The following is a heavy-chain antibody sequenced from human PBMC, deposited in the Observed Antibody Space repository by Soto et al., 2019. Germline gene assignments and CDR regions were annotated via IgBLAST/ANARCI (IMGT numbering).Heavy chain of an antibody. V-gene: IGHV3-9*01. Sequence: PGGSLRLSCAASGFTFDDYAMHWVRQAPGKGLEWVSGISWNSGSIGYADSVKGRFTISRDNAKNSLYLQMNSLRAEDTALYYCAKDGGSLETYYYYGMDVWGQGTTVTVSS. D-gene: IGHD3-16*01. J-gene: IGHJ6*02. CDR3: AKDGGSLETYYYYGMDV. CDR2: ISWNSGSI. CDR1: GFTFDDYA.